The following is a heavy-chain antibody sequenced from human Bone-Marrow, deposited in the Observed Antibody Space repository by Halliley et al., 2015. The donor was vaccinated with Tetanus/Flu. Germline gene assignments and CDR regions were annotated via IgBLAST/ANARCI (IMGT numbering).Heavy chain of an antibody. D-gene: IGHD1-1*01. J-gene: IGHJ4*02. V-gene: IGHV4-39*01. CDR3: ARHEWNDGDD. Sequence: CSVSGDAISNNLYYWGWIRQPPGKGLEWIGAIYYTGNTYYNPSLKSRVTISVDTSKNKFSLKLTSVTAADTAVYYCARHEWNDGDDWGQGTLVTVSS. CDR1: GDAISNNLYY. CDR2: IYYTGNT.